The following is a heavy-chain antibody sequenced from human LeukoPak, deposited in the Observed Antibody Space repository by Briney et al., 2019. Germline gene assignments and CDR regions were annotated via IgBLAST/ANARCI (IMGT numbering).Heavy chain of an antibody. CDR2: IRYDGSNK. V-gene: IGHV3-30*02. D-gene: IGHD2-8*02. CDR3: AKGTVN. Sequence: GGSLRLSCAASGFTFSRYGMHWVRQAPGKGLEWVAFIRYDGSNKYYADSVKGRFTISRDNSKNTLYLHMNRLRAEDRAVYYCAKGTVNWGQGTPVTVSS. CDR1: GFTFSRYG. J-gene: IGHJ4*02.